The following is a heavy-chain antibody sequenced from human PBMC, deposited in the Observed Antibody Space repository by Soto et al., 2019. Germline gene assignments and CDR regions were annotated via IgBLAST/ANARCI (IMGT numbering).Heavy chain of an antibody. J-gene: IGHJ4*02. CDR1: GFTFSSYG. D-gene: IGHD6-6*01. Sequence: PVGSLRLSCAASGFTFSSYGMHWVRQAPGKGLEWVAVIPYDGSNKYYADSVKGRFTISRDNSKNTLYLQMNSLRAEDTAVYYCAASGIAARPQYYFDYWGQGTLVTVSS. CDR2: IPYDGSNK. CDR3: AASGIAARPQYYFDY. V-gene: IGHV3-30*03.